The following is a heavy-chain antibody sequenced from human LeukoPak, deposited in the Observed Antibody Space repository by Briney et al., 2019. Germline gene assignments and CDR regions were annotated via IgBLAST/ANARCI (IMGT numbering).Heavy chain of an antibody. CDR2: INAGNGNT. V-gene: IGHV1-3*01. CDR1: GYTFTSYA. CDR3: ARDLIARKRYCSSTSCSNWFDP. D-gene: IGHD2-2*01. J-gene: IGHJ5*02. Sequence: ASVKVSCKASGYTFTSYAMHWVRQAPGQRLEWMGWINAGNGNTKYSQKLQGRVTITRDTSASTAYMELSSLRSEDTAVYYCARDLIARKRYCSSTSCSNWFDPWGQGTLVTVSS.